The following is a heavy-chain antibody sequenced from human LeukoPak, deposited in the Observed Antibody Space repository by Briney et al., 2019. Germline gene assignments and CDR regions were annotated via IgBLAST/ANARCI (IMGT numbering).Heavy chain of an antibody. CDR3: ARSIVVVPAALDY. CDR2: INAGNGNT. D-gene: IGHD2-2*01. CDR1: GYTFTSYA. Sequence: ASVKVSCKASGYTFTSYAMHWVRQAPGQRLEWMGWINAGNGNTKYSQKLQGRVTITRDTSASTAYMELSSLRSEDTAVYYCARSIVVVPAALDYWGQGTLVTVSS. V-gene: IGHV1-3*01. J-gene: IGHJ4*02.